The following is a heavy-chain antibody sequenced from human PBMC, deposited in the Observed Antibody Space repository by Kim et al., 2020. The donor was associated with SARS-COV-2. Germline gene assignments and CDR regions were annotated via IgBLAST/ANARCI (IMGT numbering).Heavy chain of an antibody. Sequence: GGSLRLSCAASGFTFSDYSMNWVRQTPGKGLEWVSYISSSSSTIYYAGSVKGRFTISRDNAKNSLYLQMNTLRAEDTAVYYCAPTTVRGFDPWGQGTLVT. V-gene: IGHV3-48*04. J-gene: IGHJ5*01. CDR2: ISSSSSTI. CDR3: APTTVRGFDP. CDR1: GFTFSDYS. D-gene: IGHD4-17*01.